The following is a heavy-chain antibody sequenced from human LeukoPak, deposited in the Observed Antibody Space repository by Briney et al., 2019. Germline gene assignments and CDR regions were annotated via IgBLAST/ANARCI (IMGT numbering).Heavy chain of an antibody. V-gene: IGHV3-23*01. CDR3: AKMKGHPLPKYYMDV. D-gene: IGHD1-26*01. CDR1: GFTFSGFA. CDR2: ISGSGGNT. Sequence: GGSLRLSCAASGFTFSGFAMSWVRRTPGKGLEWVSGISGSGGNTLYADSVKGRFTISRDNPKNTLYLEMNSLGAEDTAIYYCAKMKGHPLPKYYMDVWGQGTTVTVSS. J-gene: IGHJ6*01.